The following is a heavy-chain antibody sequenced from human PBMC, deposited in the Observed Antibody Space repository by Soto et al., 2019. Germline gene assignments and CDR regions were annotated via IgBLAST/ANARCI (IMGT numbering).Heavy chain of an antibody. Sequence: GGSLRLSCAASGFTFSSYAVHWVRQAPGKGLEWVAVISYDGSNKYYADSVKGRFTISRDNSKNTLYLQMNSLRAEDTAVYYCARDSPPSGLRGPNDYYYYGMDVWGQGTTVTVSS. CDR1: GFTFSSYA. D-gene: IGHD5-12*01. CDR2: ISYDGSNK. J-gene: IGHJ6*02. V-gene: IGHV3-30-3*01. CDR3: ARDSPPSGLRGPNDYYYYGMDV.